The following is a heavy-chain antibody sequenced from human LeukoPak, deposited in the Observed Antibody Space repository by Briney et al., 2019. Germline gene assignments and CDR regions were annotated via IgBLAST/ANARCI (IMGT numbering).Heavy chain of an antibody. J-gene: IGHJ4*02. CDR2: INPKTGVT. D-gene: IGHD6-19*01. V-gene: IGHV1-2*02. CDR1: GYTFTVYI. Sequence: ASVTVSCRISGYTFTVYILHWARQAPGHGFEWLGWINPKTGVTHYTQQFHDRVTMTRETSRSTAFLELSDLRPNDTAIYYCARDPPQWLILPYNYWGQGTLVTVSS. CDR3: ARDPPQWLILPYNY.